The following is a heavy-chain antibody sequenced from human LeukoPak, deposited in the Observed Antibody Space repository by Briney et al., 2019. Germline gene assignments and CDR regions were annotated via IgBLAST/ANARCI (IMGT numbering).Heavy chain of an antibody. CDR1: GYTFTGYY. CDR3: ARDGAVPRWGEPPYFDY. J-gene: IGHJ4*02. D-gene: IGHD1-14*01. Sequence: ASVKVSCKASGYTFTGYYMHWVRQAPGPGLEWMGWINPNSGGTNYAQKFQGRVTMTRDTSISTAYMELSRLRSDDTAVYYCARDGAVPRWGEPPYFDYWGQGTLVTVSS. CDR2: INPNSGGT. V-gene: IGHV1-2*02.